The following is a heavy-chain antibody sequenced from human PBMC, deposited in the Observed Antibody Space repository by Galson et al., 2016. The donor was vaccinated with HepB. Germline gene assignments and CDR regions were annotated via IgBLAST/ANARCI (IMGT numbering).Heavy chain of an antibody. D-gene: IGHD3-9*01. CDR3: VKHPVTTFDILTEYDGDV. Sequence: SLRLSCAASGFTFSAYAMAWARQAPGKGLEWVSGISRDGGRTYYADSVKGRFTIFRDNSKKTLYLQLKSLRAEDTANYYCVKHPVTTFDILTEYDGDVWGQGTTVYVSS. J-gene: IGHJ6*02. CDR1: GFTFSAYA. V-gene: IGHV3-23*01. CDR2: ISRDGGRT.